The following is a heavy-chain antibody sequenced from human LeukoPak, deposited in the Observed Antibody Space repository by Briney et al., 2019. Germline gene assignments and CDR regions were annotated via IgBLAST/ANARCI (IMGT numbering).Heavy chain of an antibody. CDR3: AGEGSSSSLAH. Sequence: ASVKVSCKAFGYTFTSYYMHWVRQAPGQGLEWMGIINPSGAGTSYAQKFQGRVTMTRDTSTSTVYMELSSLRSEDTAVYYCAGEGSSSSLAHWGQGTLVTVSS. V-gene: IGHV1-46*01. J-gene: IGHJ4*02. CDR2: INPSGAGT. CDR1: GYTFTSYY. D-gene: IGHD6-6*01.